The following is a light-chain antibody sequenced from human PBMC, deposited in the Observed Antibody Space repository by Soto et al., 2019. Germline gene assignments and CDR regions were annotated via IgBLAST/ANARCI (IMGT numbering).Light chain of an antibody. Sequence: EIVMTQSPATLSVSPGERATLSCRASQSVRTNLAWYQHKPGQSPRLLIYGASNRATGFPVRFSGSGSGTEFTLTIDGLQSDDFAVYYCQQYHNWPPITFGQGTRLEI. CDR1: QSVRTN. CDR2: GAS. CDR3: QQYHNWPPIT. V-gene: IGKV3-15*01. J-gene: IGKJ5*01.